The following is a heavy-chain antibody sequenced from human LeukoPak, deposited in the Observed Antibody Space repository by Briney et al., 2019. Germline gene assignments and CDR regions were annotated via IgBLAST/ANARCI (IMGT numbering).Heavy chain of an antibody. J-gene: IGHJ4*02. V-gene: IGHV3-7*01. CDR1: GFTFSSYW. Sequence: GGSLRLSCAASGFTFSSYWLTWVRQAPGKGLEWVANIKQDGSEKFYVDSVKGRFTISRDSAKNSLYLQMNSLRAEDTAVYYCARAITNYGYIFDYWGQGTLVTVSS. D-gene: IGHD5-18*01. CDR2: IKQDGSEK. CDR3: ARAITNYGYIFDY.